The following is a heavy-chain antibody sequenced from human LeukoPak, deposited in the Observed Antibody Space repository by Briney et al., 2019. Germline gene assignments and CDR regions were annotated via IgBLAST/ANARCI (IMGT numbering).Heavy chain of an antibody. CDR3: ASGDAWIQLWFRHSGPFDY. CDR1: GFTFSSYA. V-gene: IGHV3-30*04. CDR2: ISYDGSNK. D-gene: IGHD5-18*01. J-gene: IGHJ4*02. Sequence: PGGSLRLSCAASGFTFSSYAMHWVRQAPGKGLEWVAVISYDGSNKYYADSVKGRFTISRDNSKNTLYLQMNSLRAEDTAVYYCASGDAWIQLWFRHSGPFDYWGQGTLVTVSS.